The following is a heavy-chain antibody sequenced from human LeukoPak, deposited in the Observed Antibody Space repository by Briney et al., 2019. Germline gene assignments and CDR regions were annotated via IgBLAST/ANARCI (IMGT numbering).Heavy chain of an antibody. Sequence: PGGSLRLSCAASGFTFSSYWMSWVRQAPGKGLEWVANIKQDGSEKYYVDSVKGRFTISRDNAKNSLYLQMSSLRAEDTAVYYCAREDYDILTDQQGAFDIWGQGTMVTVSS. CDR1: GFTFSSYW. CDR3: AREDYDILTDQQGAFDI. D-gene: IGHD3-9*01. J-gene: IGHJ3*02. V-gene: IGHV3-7*01. CDR2: IKQDGSEK.